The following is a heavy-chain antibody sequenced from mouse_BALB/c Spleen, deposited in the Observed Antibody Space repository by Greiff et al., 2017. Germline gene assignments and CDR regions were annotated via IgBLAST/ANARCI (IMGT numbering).Heavy chain of an antibody. CDR2: INPYNDGT. V-gene: IGHV1-14*01. CDR3: ARVGGSSPYAMDY. J-gene: IGHJ4*01. CDR1: GYTFTSYV. Sequence: VQLKESGPELVKPGASVKMSCKASGYTFTSYVMHWVKQKPGQGLEWIGYINPYNDGTKYNEKFKGKATLTSDKSSSTAYMELSSLTSEDSAVYYCARVGGSSPYAMDYWGQGTSVTVSS. D-gene: IGHD1-1*01.